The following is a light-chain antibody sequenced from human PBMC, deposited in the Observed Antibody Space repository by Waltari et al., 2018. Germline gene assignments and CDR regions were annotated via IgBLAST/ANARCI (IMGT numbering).Light chain of an antibody. CDR1: QSIMKW. J-gene: IGKJ4*01. CDR3: QQYNSYSLLT. Sequence: DIRMTQSPSTLSASAGDRVIISCRASQSIMKWLALYQQKPGKAPKPLIYEASTLQSGVPSRFSGTGSGTDFTLTISSLQPDDFATYYCQQYNSYSLLTFGGGTKVEIK. CDR2: EAS. V-gene: IGKV1-5*03.